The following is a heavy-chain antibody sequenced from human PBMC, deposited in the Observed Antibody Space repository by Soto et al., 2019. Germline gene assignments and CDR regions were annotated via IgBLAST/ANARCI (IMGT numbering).Heavy chain of an antibody. V-gene: IGHV4-31*03. CDR1: GGSISSGGYY. CDR3: ARDSILTGYYNHYYGMDV. Sequence: SETLSLTCTVSGGSISSGGYYWSWIRQHPGKGLEWIGYIYYSGSTDYNPSLKSRVTISVDTSKNQFSLKLSSVTAADTAVYYCARDSILTGYYNHYYGMDVWGQGTTVTVS. CDR2: IYYSGST. D-gene: IGHD3-9*01. J-gene: IGHJ6*02.